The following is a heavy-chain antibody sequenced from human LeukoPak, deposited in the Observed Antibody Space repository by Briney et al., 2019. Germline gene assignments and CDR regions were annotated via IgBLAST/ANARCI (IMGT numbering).Heavy chain of an antibody. CDR2: INRDGSDK. Sequence: PGWSLRVSCSASGFTFSDFWMTWVRQAPGKGLEWVGNINRDGSDKSSVDSVDSVKGRFTISRDNAKNSVYLHMNSLRAEDTAVYYCARDVGRGWFDYWGQGCLDTVSS. CDR3: ARDVGRGWFDY. CDR1: GFTFSDFW. V-gene: IGHV3-7*01. J-gene: IGHJ4*02. D-gene: IGHD6-19*01.